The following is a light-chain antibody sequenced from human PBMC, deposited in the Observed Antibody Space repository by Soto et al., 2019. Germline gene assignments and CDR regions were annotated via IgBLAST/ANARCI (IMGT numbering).Light chain of an antibody. CDR3: YSYTSSNTYV. V-gene: IGLV2-14*03. CDR1: SSDVGGYNY. Sequence: QCVLTQPASVSGSPGQSNTISCTGTSSDVGGYNYVSWYQHHPGKVPQLMIYDVSNRPSGVSNRFSGSKSGNTASLTISGLQAEDEADYYCYSYTSSNTYVFGTGTKVTVL. CDR2: DVS. J-gene: IGLJ1*01.